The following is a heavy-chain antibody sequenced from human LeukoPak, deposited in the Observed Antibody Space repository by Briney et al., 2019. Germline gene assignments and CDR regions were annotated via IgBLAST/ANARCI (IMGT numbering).Heavy chain of an antibody. Sequence: GASVKVSCKASGYTFTSYDINWVRQATGQGLEWMGWMNPNSGNTGYAQKFQGRVTMTRNTSISTAYMELSSLRSEDTAVYYCARLIQQLDYYYYYMDVWGKGTTVTISS. CDR2: MNPNSGNT. V-gene: IGHV1-8*01. CDR1: GYTFTSYD. CDR3: ARLIQQLDYYYYYMDV. D-gene: IGHD6-6*01. J-gene: IGHJ6*03.